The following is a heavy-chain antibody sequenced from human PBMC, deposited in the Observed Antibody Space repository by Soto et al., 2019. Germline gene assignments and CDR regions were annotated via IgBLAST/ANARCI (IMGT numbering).Heavy chain of an antibody. CDR3: ARDTGSSSWGYYYYYMDV. CDR1: GGSISSHY. Sequence: PSETLSLTCTVSGGSISSHYWSWIRQPPGKGLEWIGYIYYSGSTNYNPSLKSRVTISVDTSKNQFSLKLSSVTAADTAVYYCARDTGSSSWGYYYYYMDVWGKGTTVTVSS. V-gene: IGHV4-59*11. D-gene: IGHD6-13*01. J-gene: IGHJ6*03. CDR2: IYYSGST.